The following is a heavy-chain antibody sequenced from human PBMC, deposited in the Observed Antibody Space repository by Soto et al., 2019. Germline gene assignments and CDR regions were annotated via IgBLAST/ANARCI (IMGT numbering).Heavy chain of an antibody. D-gene: IGHD3-3*01. CDR1: GFTFTSSA. V-gene: IGHV1-58*01. CDR3: AAEVTIFGVVIRGDGMDV. J-gene: IGHJ6*02. Sequence: QMQLVQSGPEVKKPGTSVKVSCKASGFTFTSSAVQWVRQARGQRLEWIGWIVVGSGNTNYAQKCQERVTITRDMSTSTAYMELSSLRSEDTAVYYCAAEVTIFGVVIRGDGMDVWGQGTTVTVSS. CDR2: IVVGSGNT.